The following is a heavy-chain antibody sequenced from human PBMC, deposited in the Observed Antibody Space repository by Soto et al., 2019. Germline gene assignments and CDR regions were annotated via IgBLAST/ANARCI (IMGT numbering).Heavy chain of an antibody. V-gene: IGHV3-23*01. CDR3: AKDLPLPSEPYYGMDV. Sequence: GGSLRLSCAASGFTFSSYAMSWVRQAPGKGLGWVSAISGSGGSTYYADSVKGRFTISRDNSKNTLYLQMNSLRAEDTAVYYCAKDLPLPSEPYYGMDVWGQGTTVTVSS. CDR1: GFTFSSYA. J-gene: IGHJ6*02. CDR2: ISGSGGST.